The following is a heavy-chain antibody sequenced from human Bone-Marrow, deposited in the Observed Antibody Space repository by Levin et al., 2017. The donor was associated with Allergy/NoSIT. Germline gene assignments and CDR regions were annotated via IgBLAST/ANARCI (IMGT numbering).Heavy chain of an antibody. V-gene: IGHV1-2*04. Sequence: AASVKVSCRASGYTFSDYYIYWLRQAPGQGLEWVGWINPNSGDTNYAQRFQGWVTMTSDTSISTAYMELTRLRSDDTGVYYCARSPSPQYSQRSTYYWFDPWGQGTLVTVSS. CDR2: INPNSGDT. CDR3: ARSPSPQYSQRSTYYWFDP. CDR1: GYTFSDYY. J-gene: IGHJ5*02. D-gene: IGHD2/OR15-2a*01.